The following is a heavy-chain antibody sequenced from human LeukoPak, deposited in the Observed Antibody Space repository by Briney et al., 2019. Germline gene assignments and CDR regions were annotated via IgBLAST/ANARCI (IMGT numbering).Heavy chain of an antibody. V-gene: IGHV3-43*01. Sequence: PGGSLRLSCAASGFTFDDYAMHWVRQAPGKGLEWVSLISWDGGSTYYADSVKGRFTISRDNSKNSLYLQMNSLRTEDTALYYCAKDGWFGELSDSHIDFWGQGTLITVSS. CDR1: GFTFDDYA. CDR3: AKDGWFGELSDSHIDF. D-gene: IGHD3-10*01. CDR2: ISWDGGST. J-gene: IGHJ4*02.